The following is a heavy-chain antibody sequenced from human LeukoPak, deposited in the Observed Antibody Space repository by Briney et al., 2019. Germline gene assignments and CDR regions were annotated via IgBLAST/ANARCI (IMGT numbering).Heavy chain of an antibody. CDR1: GFIFTPYE. D-gene: IGHD3-10*01. Sequence: GGSLRLSWAASGFIFTPYEMNWVRQAPGKGLEWVSYISSTGITTYYADSVKGRFTISRDNAKNSLFLQMNSLRAEDTAVYYCARGAEYDGSGSYYDGNWFDPWGQGTLVTVSS. CDR2: ISSTGITT. J-gene: IGHJ5*02. CDR3: ARGAEYDGSGSYYDGNWFDP. V-gene: IGHV3-48*03.